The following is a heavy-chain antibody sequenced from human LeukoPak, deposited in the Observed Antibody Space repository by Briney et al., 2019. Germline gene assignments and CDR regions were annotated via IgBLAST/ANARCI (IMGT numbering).Heavy chain of an antibody. CDR1: GFTVSNNY. Sequence: PGGSSRLSCVASGFTVSNNYMTWVRQAPGKGLEWVSLIYSDDTTYYADSVKGRFTISRDNSKNTLYLQMNSLRADDTAVYYCARVKVEMATIGWLDPWGQGTLVTVSS. J-gene: IGHJ5*02. CDR2: IYSDDTT. V-gene: IGHV3-66*01. CDR3: ARVKVEMATIGWLDP. D-gene: IGHD5-24*01.